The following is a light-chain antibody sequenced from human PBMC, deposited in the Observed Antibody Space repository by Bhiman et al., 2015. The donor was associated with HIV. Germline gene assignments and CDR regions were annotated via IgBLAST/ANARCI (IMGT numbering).Light chain of an antibody. V-gene: IGLV3-19*01. CDR2: GKN. CDR3: QSYDTSLSASL. J-gene: IGLJ2*01. Sequence: SSELTQDPSVSVALGQTVKITCQGDSLRTNYASWYQKKPGQAPRLVLYGKNNRPSGIPDRFSGSTSGDTAALTFTGAQAEDEADYYCQSYDTSLSASLFGGGTRLTVL. CDR1: SLRTNY.